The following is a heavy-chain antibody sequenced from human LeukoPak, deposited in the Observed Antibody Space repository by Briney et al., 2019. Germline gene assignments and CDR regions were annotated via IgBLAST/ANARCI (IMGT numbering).Heavy chain of an antibody. J-gene: IGHJ4*02. CDR2: INHSGST. CDR1: GGSFSGYY. V-gene: IGHV4-34*01. D-gene: IGHD2-2*01. CDR3: ARRGRYCSSTSCQRFDY. Sequence: SETLSLTCAVYGGSFSGYYWSWIRQPPGKGLEWTGEINHSGSTNYNPSLKSRVTISVDTSKNQFSLKLSSVTAADTAVYYCARRGRYCSSTSCQRFDYWGQGTLVTVSS.